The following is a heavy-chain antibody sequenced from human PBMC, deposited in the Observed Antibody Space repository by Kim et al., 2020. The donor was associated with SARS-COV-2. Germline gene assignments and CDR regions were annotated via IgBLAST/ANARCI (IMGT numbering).Heavy chain of an antibody. CDR3: ARRGYSSGVGY. CDR2: T. V-gene: IGHV4-34*01. Sequence: TNYNPSLKSRVTISVDTSKNQFSLKLSSVTAADTAVYYCARRGYSSGVGYWGQGTLVTVSS. J-gene: IGHJ4*02. D-gene: IGHD6-25*01.